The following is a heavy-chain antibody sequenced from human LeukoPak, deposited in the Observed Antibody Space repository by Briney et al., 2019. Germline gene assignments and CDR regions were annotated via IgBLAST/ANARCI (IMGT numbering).Heavy chain of an antibody. CDR1: GYTFTSYG. CDR2: ISAYNGNT. D-gene: IGHD3-10*01. V-gene: IGHV1-18*01. Sequence: ASVKVSCKASGYTFTSYGISWVRQAPGQGLEWMGWISAYNGNTNYAQKLQGRVTMTTDTSTSTAYMELRSLRSDDTAVYYCARNRFGELYNHFDYWGQGTLVTVSS. J-gene: IGHJ4*02. CDR3: ARNRFGELYNHFDY.